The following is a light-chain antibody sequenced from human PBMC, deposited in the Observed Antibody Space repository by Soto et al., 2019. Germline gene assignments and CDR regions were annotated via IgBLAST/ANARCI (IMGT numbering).Light chain of an antibody. CDR2: GAS. V-gene: IGKV3-20*01. CDR3: QQYGSSPVT. Sequence: EIVLTQSPGTLSLSPGERATLSCRASQSVSSSYLAWYQQKPGQAPRLRIYGASSRATGIPDRFSGSGSGTDLTLTIRRLEPEDFAVYYCQQYGSSPVTFGQGTKVEIK. J-gene: IGKJ1*01. CDR1: QSVSSSY.